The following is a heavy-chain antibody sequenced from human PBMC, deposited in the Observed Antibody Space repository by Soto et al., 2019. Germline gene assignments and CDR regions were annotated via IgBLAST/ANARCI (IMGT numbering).Heavy chain of an antibody. J-gene: IGHJ4*02. CDR1: GFSLSTSGVG. CDR2: IYWDDDK. CDR3: AHGTVTGTTSDFCY. Sequence: SCPTLVNPTQTLTLTCTFSGFSLSTSGVGVGWIRQPPGKALEWLALIYWDDDKRYSPSLKSRLTITKDTSKNQVVLTMTNMDPVDTATYYCAHGTVTGTTSDFCYWGQGTLVTVSS. D-gene: IGHD1-20*01. V-gene: IGHV2-5*02.